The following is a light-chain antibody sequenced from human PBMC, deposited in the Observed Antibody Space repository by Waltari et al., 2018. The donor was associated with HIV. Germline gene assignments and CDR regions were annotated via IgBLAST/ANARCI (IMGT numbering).Light chain of an antibody. J-gene: IGKJ3*01. CDR1: QSIGAY. CDR2: DVH. V-gene: IGKV3-11*01. Sequence: DIVLPQSQASLSVSPGESVTLSCKTSQSIGAYIACYPQKPGQPPRLLVFDVHVRPAGIPPRFSGRGYGTDFTLSINHVEAEDVGVYYCQLRDSWPTLFGPGTKVDLK. CDR3: QLRDSWPTL.